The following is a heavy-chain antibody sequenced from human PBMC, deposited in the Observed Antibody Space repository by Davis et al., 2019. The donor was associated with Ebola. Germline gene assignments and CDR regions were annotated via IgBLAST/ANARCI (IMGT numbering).Heavy chain of an antibody. Sequence: SETLSLTCAVYGGSFSGYYWSWIRQSPGKGLEWIGEIDHRGRTNYNPSLKGRVTISVDTSKNQFSLKLTSVTAADTAVYYCARGLGYYDRQIDSWGQGTLVTVSS. V-gene: IGHV4-34*01. D-gene: IGHD3-22*01. CDR3: ARGLGYYDRQIDS. CDR1: GGSFSGYY. CDR2: IDHRGRT. J-gene: IGHJ5*01.